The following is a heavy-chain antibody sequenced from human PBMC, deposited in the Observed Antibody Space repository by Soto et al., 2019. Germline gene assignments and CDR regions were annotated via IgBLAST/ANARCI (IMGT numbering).Heavy chain of an antibody. CDR1: GFTFSSYE. CDR2: ISSSGSTI. J-gene: IGHJ4*02. D-gene: IGHD3-22*01. V-gene: IGHV3-48*03. CDR3: ARDLGYYDTPRMGSY. Sequence: XGSLRLSCAAAGFTFSSYEMNWVRQAPGKGLEWVSYISSSGSTIYYADSVKGRFTISRDNAKNSLYLQMNSLRAEDTAVYYCARDLGYYDTPRMGSYWGQGTLVTVSS.